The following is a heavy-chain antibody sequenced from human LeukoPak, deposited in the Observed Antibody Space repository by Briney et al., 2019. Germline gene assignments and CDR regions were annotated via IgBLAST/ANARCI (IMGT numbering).Heavy chain of an antibody. Sequence: SETLSLTCTVSGDSISSGDYYWSWIRQPAGKGLEWIGRISSSGSTNYNPSLKSRVTTSVDTSKNQFSLKLSSVTAADTAVYFCARGPYSYDSSGAFDIWGQGTMVTVSS. D-gene: IGHD3-22*01. J-gene: IGHJ3*02. V-gene: IGHV4-61*02. CDR3: ARGPYSYDSSGAFDI. CDR1: GDSISSGDYY. CDR2: ISSSGST.